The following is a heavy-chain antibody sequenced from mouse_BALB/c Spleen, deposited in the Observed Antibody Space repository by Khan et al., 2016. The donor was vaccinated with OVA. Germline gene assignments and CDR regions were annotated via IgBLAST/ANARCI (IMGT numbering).Heavy chain of an antibody. Sequence: EVELVESGGGLVQPGGSRKLSCAASGFTFSSFGMHWVRQAPEKGLEWVAYISSGSHTIYYADTLKGRLTISRDNPKNTLFLQMTSLRSEDTAMYFCARNYGYYFDYWGQGTTLTVSS. V-gene: IGHV5-17*02. CDR1: GFTFSSFG. J-gene: IGHJ2*01. CDR3: ARNYGYYFDY. CDR2: ISSGSHTI. D-gene: IGHD1-2*01.